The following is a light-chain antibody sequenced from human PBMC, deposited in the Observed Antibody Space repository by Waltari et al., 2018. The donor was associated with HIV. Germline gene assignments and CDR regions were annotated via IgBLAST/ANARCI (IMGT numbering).Light chain of an antibody. CDR2: KDT. CDR3: QSADISGTHLFV. CDR1: ALSKPY. V-gene: IGLV3-25*03. J-gene: IGLJ1*01. Sequence: SNALTQSSSVSVSPGQTARITCSGDALSKPYSYMYQHKPGQAPLVLIYKDTETPAESPDRFSGSSSRTTSTLTITGVQPEDEADYYCQSADISGTHLFVFAAGTKVTVL.